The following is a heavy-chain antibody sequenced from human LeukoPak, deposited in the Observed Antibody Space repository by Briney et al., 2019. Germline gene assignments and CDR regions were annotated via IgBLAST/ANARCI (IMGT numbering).Heavy chain of an antibody. J-gene: IGHJ6*02. CDR3: AKLVGATKLYGMDV. CDR2: ISYDGSNK. D-gene: IGHD1-26*01. CDR1: GFTFSSYG. Sequence: QPGRSLRLSCAASGFTFSSYGMHWVRQAPGKGLEWVAVISYDGSNKYYADSVKGRFTISRDNSKNTLYLQMNSLRAEDTAVYYCAKLVGATKLYGMDVWGQGTTVTVSS. V-gene: IGHV3-30*18.